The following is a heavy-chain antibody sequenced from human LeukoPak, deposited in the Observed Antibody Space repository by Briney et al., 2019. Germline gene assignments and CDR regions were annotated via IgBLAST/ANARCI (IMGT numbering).Heavy chain of an antibody. V-gene: IGHV3-74*01. J-gene: IGHJ4*02. D-gene: IGHD4-17*01. CDR1: GFTFSDYW. CDR2: INGDGSTT. Sequence: GGSLRLSCAASGFTFSDYWMHWVRQTPGKGLVWVSRINGDGSTTSYADSVKGRFTISRDNAKNTLYLQMNSLRAEDTAVYYCARASGDYGEYFDYWGQGTLVTVSS. CDR3: ARASGDYGEYFDY.